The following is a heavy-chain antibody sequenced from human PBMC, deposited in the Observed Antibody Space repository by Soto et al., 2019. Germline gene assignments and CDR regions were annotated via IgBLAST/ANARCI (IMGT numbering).Heavy chain of an antibody. CDR2: FDPEDGET. CDR1: GYTLTELS. CDR3: ATRKSVGATSGHFDY. D-gene: IGHD1-26*01. V-gene: IGHV1-24*01. Sequence: GASVKVSCKVSGYTLTELSMHWVRQAPGKGLEWMGGFDPEDGETIYAQKFQGRVTMTEDTSTDTAYMELSSLRSEDTAVYYCATRKSVGATSGHFDYWGQGTLVTVSS. J-gene: IGHJ4*02.